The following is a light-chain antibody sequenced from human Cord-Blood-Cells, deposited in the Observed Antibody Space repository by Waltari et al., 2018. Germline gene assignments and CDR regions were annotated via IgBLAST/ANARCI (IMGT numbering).Light chain of an antibody. CDR2: DVS. V-gene: IGLV2-14*01. CDR1: SSDVGGYNY. Sequence: QSALTQPASVSGSPGQSITIPCTGTSSDVGGYNYVSWYQQYPGKAPKLMIYDVSNRPSGVSNRFSGSKSGNTASLTISGLQAEDEADYYCSSYTSSSTYVFGTGTKV. J-gene: IGLJ1*01. CDR3: SSYTSSSTYV.